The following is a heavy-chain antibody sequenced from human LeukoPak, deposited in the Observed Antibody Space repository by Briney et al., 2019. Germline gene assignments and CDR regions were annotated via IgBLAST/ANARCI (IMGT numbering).Heavy chain of an antibody. Sequence: PGGSLRLSCAASGFTVSSNYMSWVRQAPGKGLEWVSITYSDDSTNYADSVKGRFTISRDNSKNTLSLQMNSLRVEDTAVYYCARKNQLFNAAFDIWGQGPVVTVSS. CDR2: TYSDDST. CDR1: GFTVSSNY. CDR3: ARKNQLFNAAFDI. D-gene: IGHD2-2*01. V-gene: IGHV3-53*01. J-gene: IGHJ3*02.